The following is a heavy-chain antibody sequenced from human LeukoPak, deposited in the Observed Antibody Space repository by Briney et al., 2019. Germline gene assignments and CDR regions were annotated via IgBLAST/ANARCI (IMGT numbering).Heavy chain of an antibody. CDR1: GFTFSSYG. V-gene: IGHV3-23*01. Sequence: GGTLRLSCAASGFTFSSYGMSWVRQAPGKGLEWVSAISGSGGSTYYADSVKGRFTISRDNAKNTLYLQMNSLRADDTAVYYCARSRWLDAFDYWGQGTLVTVSS. J-gene: IGHJ4*02. CDR2: ISGSGGST. CDR3: ARSRWLDAFDY. D-gene: IGHD6-19*01.